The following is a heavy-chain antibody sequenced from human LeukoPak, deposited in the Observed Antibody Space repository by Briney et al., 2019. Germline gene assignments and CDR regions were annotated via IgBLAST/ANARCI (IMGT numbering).Heavy chain of an antibody. CDR2: VYPDDSDT. CDR3: ARLRGSGTYYYEFDY. CDR1: GYSFTTYW. J-gene: IGHJ4*02. D-gene: IGHD3-10*01. Sequence: GESLKISCSGSGYSFTTYWIGWVRQLPGKGLEWMGIVYPDDSDTKYSPSFQGQVTISADKSITTAYLQWSSLKASDTAMYYCARLRGSGTYYYEFDYWGQGTLVTVSS. V-gene: IGHV5-51*01.